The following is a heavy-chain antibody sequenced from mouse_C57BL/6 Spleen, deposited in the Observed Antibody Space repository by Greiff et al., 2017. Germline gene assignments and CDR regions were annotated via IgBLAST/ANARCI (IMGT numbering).Heavy chain of an antibody. D-gene: IGHD3-2*02. CDR2: IDPENGDT. CDR1: GFNIKDDY. J-gene: IGHJ4*01. Sequence: VQLQQSGAELVRPGASVKLSCTASGFNIKDDYMHWVKQRPEQGLEWIGWIDPENGDTEYASKFQGKATITAETSSNTAYLQLSSLTSEDTAVYYCTRDSTDDSACYTIDYWGQGTSVTVSS. V-gene: IGHV14-4*01. CDR3: TRDSTDDSACYTIDY.